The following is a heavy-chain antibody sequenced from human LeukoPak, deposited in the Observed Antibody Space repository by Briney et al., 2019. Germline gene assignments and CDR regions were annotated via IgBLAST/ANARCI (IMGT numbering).Heavy chain of an antibody. CDR3: ARDDFWSGYAFDI. Sequence: GGSLRLSCAASGFTFSSYSMNWVRQAPGKGLEWVSSISSSSSYIYYADSVKGRFTISRDNAKNSLYLQMNSLRAEDTAVYYCARDDFWSGYAFDIWGQGTMVTVSS. D-gene: IGHD3-3*01. CDR2: ISSSSSYI. J-gene: IGHJ3*02. V-gene: IGHV3-21*01. CDR1: GFTFSSYS.